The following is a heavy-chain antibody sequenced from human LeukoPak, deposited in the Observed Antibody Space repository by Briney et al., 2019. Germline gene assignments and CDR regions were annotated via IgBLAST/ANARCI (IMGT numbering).Heavy chain of an antibody. CDR3: ARLPKEWLHRYYFDY. V-gene: IGHV4-38-2*02. CDR1: GYSISRGYY. Sequence: KASETLSLTCTVSGYSISRGYYWGWIRQPPGKGLEWIGSIYYSGSTYYNPSLKGRVTISVDTSKNQFSLKLSSVTAADTAVYYCARLPKEWLHRYYFDYWGQGTLVTVSS. J-gene: IGHJ4*02. D-gene: IGHD3-3*01. CDR2: IYYSGST.